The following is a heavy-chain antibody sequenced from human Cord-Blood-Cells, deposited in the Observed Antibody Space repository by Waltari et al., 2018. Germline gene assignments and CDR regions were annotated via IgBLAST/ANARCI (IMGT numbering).Heavy chain of an antibody. V-gene: IGHV3-9*01. J-gene: IGHJ4*02. CDR3: AKGVAATEGVDY. D-gene: IGHD2-15*01. Sequence: EVQLVESGGGLVQPGRSLRLSCAASGFTFDDYAIHWVRQAPGKGLEWVSGISWNSGSIGYADSVKGRFTISRDNAKNSLYLQMNSLRAEDTALYYCAKGVAATEGVDYWGQGTLVTVSS. CDR1: GFTFDDYA. CDR2: ISWNSGSI.